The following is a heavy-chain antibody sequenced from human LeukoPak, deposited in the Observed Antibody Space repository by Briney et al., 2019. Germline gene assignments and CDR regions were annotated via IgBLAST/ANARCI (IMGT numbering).Heavy chain of an antibody. CDR1: GFSISLGYY. D-gene: IGHD1-1*01. J-gene: IGHJ4*02. CDR3: ATERERRITD. Sequence: PSETLSLTCDVSGFSISLGYYWVWIRQPAGQGLEWIGSIHPSGTTFYNSSLNSRITMTIDAPKNQFSLRLSLVTAVDTAVYFCATERERRITDWPQGPLVPVSS. V-gene: IGHV4-38-2*02. CDR2: IHPSGTT.